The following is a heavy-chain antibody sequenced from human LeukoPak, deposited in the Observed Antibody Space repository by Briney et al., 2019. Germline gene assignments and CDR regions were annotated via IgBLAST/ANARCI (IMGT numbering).Heavy chain of an antibody. CDR2: ISYDGSNK. V-gene: IGHV3-30-3*01. CDR1: GFTFSSYA. D-gene: IGHD6-13*01. CDR3: ARELKLFSSWYYFDY. Sequence: PGGSLRLSCAASGFTFSSYAMHWVRQAPGKGLEWVAVISYDGSNKYYADSVKGRFTISRDNSKNTLYLQMNSLRAEDTAVYYCARELKLFSSWYYFDYWGQGTLVTVHS. J-gene: IGHJ4*02.